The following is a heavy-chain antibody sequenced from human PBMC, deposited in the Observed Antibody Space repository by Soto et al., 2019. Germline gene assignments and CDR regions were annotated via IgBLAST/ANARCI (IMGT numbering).Heavy chain of an antibody. Sequence: PSETLSLTCTVSGGSISSSSYYWGWIRQPPGKGLEWIGSIYYSGSTYYNPSLKSRVTISVDTSKNQFSLKLSSVTAADTAVYYCARQSNYGSGSYPYWGQGTLVTVSS. V-gene: IGHV4-39*01. CDR1: GGSISSSSYY. CDR2: IYYSGST. D-gene: IGHD3-10*01. CDR3: ARQSNYGSGSYPY. J-gene: IGHJ4*02.